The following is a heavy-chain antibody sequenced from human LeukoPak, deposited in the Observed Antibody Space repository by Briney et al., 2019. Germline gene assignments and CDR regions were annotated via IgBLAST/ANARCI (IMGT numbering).Heavy chain of an antibody. Sequence: GGSLRLSCAASGFTFSSYSMNWVRQAPGKGLEWVSSISSSSSYIYYADSVKGRFTISRDNAKNSLYLQMNSLRAEDTAVYYCARPYSSGPDAFDIWGQGTMVTVSS. CDR2: ISSSSSYI. J-gene: IGHJ3*02. D-gene: IGHD6-19*01. CDR3: ARPYSSGPDAFDI. CDR1: GFTFSSYS. V-gene: IGHV3-21*01.